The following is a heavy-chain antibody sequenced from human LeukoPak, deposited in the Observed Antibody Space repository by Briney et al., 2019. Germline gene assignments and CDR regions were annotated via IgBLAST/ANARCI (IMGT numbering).Heavy chain of an antibody. J-gene: IGHJ4*02. CDR1: GYTFTGYY. CDR3: ARDIDDSSCLER. Sequence: ASVKVSCKASGYTFTGYYMHWVRQAPGQGLEWMGWINPNSGGTNYAQKFQGRVTMTRDTSISTAYMELSRLRSDDTAVYYCARDIDDSSCLERWGQGTLVTVSS. CDR2: INPNSGGT. V-gene: IGHV1-2*02. D-gene: IGHD3-22*01.